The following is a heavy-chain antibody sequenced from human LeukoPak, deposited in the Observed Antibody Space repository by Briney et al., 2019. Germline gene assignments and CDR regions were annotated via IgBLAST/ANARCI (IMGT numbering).Heavy chain of an antibody. Sequence: GGPLRLSCAASGFTFSTYGMSWVRQAPGKGLEGVANINQDGREKGYVDSVKGRFTISRDNAKNSLYLQINTLRAEHTAVYYRARLRLLRRRHSGRFPDWIDPWGQGTLVTVSS. D-gene: IGHD1-26*01. CDR2: INQDGREK. V-gene: IGHV3-7*01. J-gene: IGHJ5*02. CDR1: GFTFSTYG. CDR3: ARLRLLRRRHSGRFPDWIDP.